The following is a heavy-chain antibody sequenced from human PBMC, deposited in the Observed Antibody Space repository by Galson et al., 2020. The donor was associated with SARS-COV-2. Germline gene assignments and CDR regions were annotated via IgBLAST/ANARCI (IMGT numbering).Heavy chain of an antibody. CDR1: GFNFSIAW. D-gene: IGHD3-22*01. Sequence: GGSLRLSCAASGFNFSIAWMSCVRQTPGKGLEWLGRIRSKTAGGTTDYAAPVKGRFTILGDDSKNTLYLQMNSLKTEDTAVYYCTTFGYWGQGTLVTVSS. CDR3: TTFGY. J-gene: IGHJ4*02. CDR2: IRSKTAGGTT. V-gene: IGHV3-15*01.